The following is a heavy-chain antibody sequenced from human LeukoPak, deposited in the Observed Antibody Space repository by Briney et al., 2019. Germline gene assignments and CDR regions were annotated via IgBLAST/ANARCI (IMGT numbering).Heavy chain of an antibody. CDR3: ASTLYYDILTGPDY. D-gene: IGHD3-9*01. V-gene: IGHV3-48*03. J-gene: IGHJ4*02. CDR1: GFTFSSYE. Sequence: GGSLRLSCAASGFTFSSYEMNWVRQAPGKGLEWVSYISSSGSTIYYADSVKGRFTISRDNAKNSLYLQMNSLRAEDTAVYYCASTLYYDILTGPDYWGQGTLVTVSS. CDR2: ISSSGSTI.